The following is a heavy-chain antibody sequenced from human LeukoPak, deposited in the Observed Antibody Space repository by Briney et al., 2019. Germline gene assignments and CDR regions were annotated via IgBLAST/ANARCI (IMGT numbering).Heavy chain of an antibody. D-gene: IGHD1-26*01. CDR2: IYYSGST. Sequence: SETLSLTCTVSGGSISSYYWSWIRQPPGKGLEWIGSIYYSGSTNYNPSLKSRVTISVDTSKNQFSLKLSSVTAADTAVYYCARAHGLWEPEASWFDPWGQGTLVTVSS. CDR1: GGSISSYY. CDR3: ARAHGLWEPEASWFDP. V-gene: IGHV4-59*01. J-gene: IGHJ5*02.